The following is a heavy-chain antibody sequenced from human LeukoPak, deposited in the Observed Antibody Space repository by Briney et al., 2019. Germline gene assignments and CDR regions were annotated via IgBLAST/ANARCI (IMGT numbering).Heavy chain of an antibody. V-gene: IGHV4-59*12. CDR3: ARAQDYSNYRGAFDI. J-gene: IGHJ3*02. CDR1: GGSISSYY. D-gene: IGHD4-11*01. CDR2: IYHSGST. Sequence: SETLSLTCTVSGGSISSYYWSWIRQPPGKGLEWIGEIYHSGSTNYNSSLKSRVTISVDKSKNQFSLKLSSVTAADTAVYYCARAQDYSNYRGAFDIWGQGTMVTVSS.